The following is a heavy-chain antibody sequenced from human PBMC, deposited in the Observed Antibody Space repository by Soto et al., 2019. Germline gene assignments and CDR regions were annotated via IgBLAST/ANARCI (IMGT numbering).Heavy chain of an antibody. CDR2: ISSSSTI. CDR3: ARDTISEYSSSSYYYYYMDV. V-gene: IGHV3-48*01. Sequence: GGSLRLSCAASGFTFSSYSMNWVRQAPGKGLEWVSYISSSSTIYYADSVKGRFTISRDNAKNSLYLQMNSLRAEDTAVYYCARDTISEYSSSSYYYYYMDVWGKGTTVTVSS. D-gene: IGHD6-6*01. CDR1: GFTFSSYS. J-gene: IGHJ6*03.